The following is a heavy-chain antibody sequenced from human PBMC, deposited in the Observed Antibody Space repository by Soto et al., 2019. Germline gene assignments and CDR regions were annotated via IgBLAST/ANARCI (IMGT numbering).Heavy chain of an antibody. J-gene: IGHJ4*02. CDR2: INHSGST. D-gene: IGHD1-1*01. V-gene: IGHV4-34*01. CDR3: ARGPAQLSYFDY. CDR1: GGSFSGYY. Sequence: SETLCLTCAVYGGSFSGYYWSWIRQPPGKGLEWIGEINHSGSTNYNPSLKSRVTISVDTSKNQFSLKLSSVSAADAALYYCARGPAQLSYFDYWGQGTLVTVSS.